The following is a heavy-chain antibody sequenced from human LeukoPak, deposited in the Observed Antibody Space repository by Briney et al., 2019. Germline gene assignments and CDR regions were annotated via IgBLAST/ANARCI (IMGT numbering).Heavy chain of an antibody. CDR2: INWSGGST. D-gene: IGHD2-2*01. CDR1: GFAFDEHG. V-gene: IGHV3-20*04. J-gene: IGHJ4*02. CDR3: ARAPITSPFYFDS. Sequence: GGSLRLSCTASGFAFDEHGMSWVRQVPGKGLEWVSGINWSGGSTGYADPLRGRFTISRDNAKNSLYLQMDSLRAEATALYYCARAPITSPFYFDSWGQGTLVTVSS.